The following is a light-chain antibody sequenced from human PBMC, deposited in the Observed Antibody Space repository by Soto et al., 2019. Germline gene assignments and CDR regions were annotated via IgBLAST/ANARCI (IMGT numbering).Light chain of an antibody. CDR3: QQSYSTTWT. CDR2: AAS. J-gene: IGKJ1*01. Sequence: DIQMTQSPSSLSASVGYRVTITCRASQSISSYLNWYQQNPGKAPKLLIYAASSLQSGVPSRFSGSGSGTDFTLTISSLQPEDFATYYCQQSYSTTWTFGQGTKVDIK. V-gene: IGKV1-39*01. CDR1: QSISSY.